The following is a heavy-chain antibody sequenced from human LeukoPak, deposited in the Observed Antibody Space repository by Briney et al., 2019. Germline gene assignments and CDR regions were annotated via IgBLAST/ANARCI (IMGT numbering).Heavy chain of an antibody. D-gene: IGHD1-26*01. V-gene: IGHV4-4*08. CDR1: GFTFSSYS. CDR2: IYTSGST. J-gene: IGHJ4*02. CDR3: AREVGELLGAFDY. Sequence: PGGSLRLSCAASGFTFSSYSMNWVRQAPGKGLEWIGRIYTSGSTNYNPSLKSRVTISVDTSKNQFSLKLSSVTAADTAVYYCAREVGELLGAFDYWGQGTLVTVSS.